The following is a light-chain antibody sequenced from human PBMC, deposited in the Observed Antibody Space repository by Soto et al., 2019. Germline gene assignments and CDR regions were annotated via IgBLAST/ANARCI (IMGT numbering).Light chain of an antibody. V-gene: IGKV3-15*01. CDR3: QQYSDWPPT. Sequence: DIVMTQSPATLSVSPGERATLSCRASQSVSSNLAWYQQKPGQAPRLLINGASTRATGIPARFSGSGSGTEFSLTISSLQSEDFAVYYCQQYSDWPPTFGQGTKVDIK. CDR1: QSVSSN. J-gene: IGKJ1*01. CDR2: GAS.